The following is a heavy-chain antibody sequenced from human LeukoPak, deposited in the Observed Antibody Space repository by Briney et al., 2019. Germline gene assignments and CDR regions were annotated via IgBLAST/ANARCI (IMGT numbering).Heavy chain of an antibody. Sequence: QPGGSLRLSCAAPGLPFSSFGMNWLRQAPGKGLEWVAFIWYDGSNKYYADSVKGRFTISRANSKNTLYLQMNSLTAEETAIDCYARNGTVTAGPFDPWGGGTLVTVSS. V-gene: IGHV3-33*01. D-gene: IGHD4-17*01. CDR3: ARNGTVTAGPFDP. J-gene: IGHJ5*02. CDR1: GLPFSSFG. CDR2: IWYDGSNK.